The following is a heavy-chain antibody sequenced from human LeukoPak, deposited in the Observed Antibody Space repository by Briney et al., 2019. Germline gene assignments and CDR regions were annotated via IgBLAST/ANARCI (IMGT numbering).Heavy chain of an antibody. V-gene: IGHV3-11*01. CDR3: ASGAYDSSGYPAHFDY. J-gene: IGHJ4*02. D-gene: IGHD3-22*01. CDR2: ISSSGSTI. CDR1: GFTFSDYY. Sequence: GGSLRLSCAASGFTFSDYYMSWIRQAPGKGLEWVSYISSSGSTIYYADSAKGRFTISRDNAKNSLYLQMNSLRAEDTAVYYCASGAYDSSGYPAHFDYWGQGTLVTVSS.